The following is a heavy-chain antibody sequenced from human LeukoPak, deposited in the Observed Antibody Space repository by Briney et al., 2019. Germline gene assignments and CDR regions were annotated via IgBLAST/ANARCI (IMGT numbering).Heavy chain of an antibody. CDR1: GFTFSSYS. CDR2: ISSSSSYI. Sequence: QPGGSLRLSCAASGFTFSSYSMNWVRQAPGKGLEWVSSISSSSSYIYYADSVKGRFTISRDNAKNSLYLQMNSLRAEDTAVYYCTRVGITMVRGVPDYWGQGTLVTVSS. CDR3: TRVGITMVRGVPDY. D-gene: IGHD3-10*01. V-gene: IGHV3-21*01. J-gene: IGHJ4*02.